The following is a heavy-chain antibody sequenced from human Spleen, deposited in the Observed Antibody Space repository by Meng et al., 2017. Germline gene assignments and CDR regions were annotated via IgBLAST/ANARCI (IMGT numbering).Heavy chain of an antibody. Sequence: VRLVQSGAEVKKRGSWVKVSCESSGGTLSNVAFLWVRQAPGQGLEWMGGIIPIFATTNYAQKFQGRVTITADRSTATAYMDLSSLRSEDTAIYYCARGPSIYGDYNWFDSWGQGTLVTVSS. V-gene: IGHV1-69*06. CDR1: GGTLSNVA. D-gene: IGHD4-17*01. J-gene: IGHJ5*01. CDR2: IIPIFATT. CDR3: ARGPSIYGDYNWFDS.